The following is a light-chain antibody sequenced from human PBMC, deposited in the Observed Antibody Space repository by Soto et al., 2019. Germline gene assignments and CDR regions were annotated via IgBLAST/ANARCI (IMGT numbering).Light chain of an antibody. CDR3: LQDDSYPRT. CDR2: NAS. CDR1: QDIRND. V-gene: IGKV1-6*01. J-gene: IGKJ3*01. Sequence: AIPMTQSPSSLSSSVGDRVTITCRASQDIRNDLGWYQHKPGKAPNLLIYNASSLQSGVPSRFNGSGSGTDFTLIISSLQPEDSATYYCLQDDSYPRTFGPGTKVDVK.